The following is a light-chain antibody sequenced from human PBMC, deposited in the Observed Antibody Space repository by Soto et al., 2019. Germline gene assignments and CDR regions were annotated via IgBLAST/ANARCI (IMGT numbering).Light chain of an antibody. CDR3: GTWDSSLSAGV. V-gene: IGLV1-51*01. J-gene: IGLJ2*01. CDR2: DNN. Sequence: QSVLTQPPSVSAAPGQKVTISCSGSSSNIGNNYVSWYQQLPGTAPKLLIYDNNKQPSGIPDRFSGSESGTSATLGITGLQAGDESDYYCGTWDSSLSAGVFGGGTPLTV. CDR1: SSNIGNNY.